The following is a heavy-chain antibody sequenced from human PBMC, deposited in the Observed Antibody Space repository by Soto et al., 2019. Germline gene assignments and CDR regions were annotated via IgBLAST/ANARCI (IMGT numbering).Heavy chain of an antibody. J-gene: IGHJ4*02. V-gene: IGHV1-69*01. Sequence: QEQLVQSGPEVKKPGSSLKVSCKASGGTFSNYSISWVRQAPGQGLEWMGGIIPIFGTPNYAQKFQGRVTITADECTTTAYMELSSLPSEDTAVYYCAKRYCSGGKCYESYFEYWGQGTRVTVSS. CDR2: IIPIFGTP. CDR3: AKRYCSGGKCYESYFEY. D-gene: IGHD2-15*01. CDR1: GGTFSNYS.